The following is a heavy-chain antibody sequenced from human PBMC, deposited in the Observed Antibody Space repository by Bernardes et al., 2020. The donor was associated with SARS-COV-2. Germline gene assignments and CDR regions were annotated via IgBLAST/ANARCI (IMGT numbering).Heavy chain of an antibody. Sequence: ASVKVSCQTSGYTFADYGLNWVRQVPGQGLEWMGWISIYNGVTNFAQSFQGRVTLTTDTSTNTAFMELRSLKSDDTAIYYCARDLGLRLGELLPNYWGQGTLITVSS. J-gene: IGHJ4*02. V-gene: IGHV1-18*04. CDR3: ARDLGLRLGELLPNY. CDR1: GYTFADYG. D-gene: IGHD3-16*01. CDR2: ISIYNGVT.